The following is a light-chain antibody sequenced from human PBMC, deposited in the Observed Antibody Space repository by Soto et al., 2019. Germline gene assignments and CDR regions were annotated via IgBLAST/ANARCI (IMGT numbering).Light chain of an antibody. CDR3: QQYGRSPYT. V-gene: IGKV3-20*01. Sequence: EIVLTQSPGTLSLSPGERATLSCRASQSFSSSYLAWYQQKPGQSPRLLIYGASIRATGIPDRFSGSGSGTDFTLSISRLEPEDFAVYYCQQYGRSPYTFGQGTKLAIK. CDR1: QSFSSSY. J-gene: IGKJ2*01. CDR2: GAS.